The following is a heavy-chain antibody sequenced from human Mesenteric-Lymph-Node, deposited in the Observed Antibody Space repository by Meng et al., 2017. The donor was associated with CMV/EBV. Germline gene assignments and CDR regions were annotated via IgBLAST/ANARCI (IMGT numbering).Heavy chain of an antibody. V-gene: IGHV3-48*01. CDR2: SSSSTSSM. Sequence: GESLKISCAASGFTFSSSGIHWVRQAPGKGLEWVSYSSSSTSSMYYADSVKGRFTISRDNSKNTLYLQMNSLRAEDTAVYYCARADPDSGSYWGEFDYWGQGTLVTVSS. CDR1: GFTFSSSG. J-gene: IGHJ4*02. CDR3: ARADPDSGSYWGEFDY. D-gene: IGHD1-26*01.